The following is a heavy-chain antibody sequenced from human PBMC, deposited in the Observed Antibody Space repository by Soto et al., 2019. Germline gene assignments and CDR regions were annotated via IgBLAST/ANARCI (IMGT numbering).Heavy chain of an antibody. CDR3: ECFVCTSRGIRVDFQL. V-gene: IGHV1-69*02. Sequence: GASVKVYCKGSGGTFSSYTISWVRQAPGQGIEWMGRIIPILGIANYEQKFQGRVTITADKSTSTAYMELSSLRSEDTAVYYCECFVCTSRGIRVDFQLWGQGTLVTVSS. J-gene: IGHJ1*01. D-gene: IGHD2-2*01. CDR1: GGTFSSYT. CDR2: IIPILGIA.